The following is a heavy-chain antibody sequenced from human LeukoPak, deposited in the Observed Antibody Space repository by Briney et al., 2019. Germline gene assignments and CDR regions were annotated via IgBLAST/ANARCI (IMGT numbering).Heavy chain of an antibody. V-gene: IGHV4-59*08. CDR1: GGSISTYY. Sequence: SETLSLTCSVSGGSISTYYWNWIRQPPGKGLEWIGYGYYTGTTDYNPSLQSRVAISTDTSKNQFSLRLTSVTAADTAVYYCARGLVAANPGSFDVWGQGTMDTVSS. CDR3: ARGLVAANPGSFDV. CDR2: GYYTGTT. D-gene: IGHD2-15*01. J-gene: IGHJ3*01.